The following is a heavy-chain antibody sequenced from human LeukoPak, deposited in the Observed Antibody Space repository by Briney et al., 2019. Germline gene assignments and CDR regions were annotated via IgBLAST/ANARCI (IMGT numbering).Heavy chain of an antibody. CDR2: IYPGDSDT. CDR3: ARRQGCSSTSCPPDY. D-gene: IGHD2-2*01. V-gene: IGHV5-51*01. Sequence: GESLKISCKGSGYSFTSDWIGWVRQMPGKGLEWMGIIYPGDSDTRYSPSCQGQVTISADKSISTAYLQWSSLKASDTAMYYCARRQGCSSTSCPPDYWGQGTLVTVSS. J-gene: IGHJ4*02. CDR1: GYSFTSDW.